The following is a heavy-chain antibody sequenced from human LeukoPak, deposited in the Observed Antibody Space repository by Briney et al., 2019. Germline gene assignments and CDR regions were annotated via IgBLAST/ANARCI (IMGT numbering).Heavy chain of an antibody. D-gene: IGHD2-2*02. CDR2: IYYSGST. CDR3: ARGPDYPLVVVPAAIPSAPDY. CDR1: GGSISSYY. J-gene: IGHJ4*02. V-gene: IGHV4-59*01. Sequence: PSETLSLTCTVSGGSISSYYWSWIRRPPGKGLEWIGYIYYSGSTNYNPSLKSRVTISVDTSKNQFSLKLSSVTAADTAVYYCARGPDYPLVVVPAAIPSAPDYWGQGTLVTVSS.